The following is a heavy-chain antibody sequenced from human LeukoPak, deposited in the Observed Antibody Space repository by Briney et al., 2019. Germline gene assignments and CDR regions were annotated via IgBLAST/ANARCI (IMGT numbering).Heavy chain of an antibody. CDR3: ARDRYGGIIDS. Sequence: PSETLSLTCTVSGGSINTYFWTWIRQPAGKGLQWIGRIYPSGSTNYSPSLKSRLTMPVDTSNNQFSLKLSSVTAADTAVYYCARDRYGGIIDSWGQGTLVSVSS. D-gene: IGHD1-1*01. J-gene: IGHJ4*02. V-gene: IGHV4-4*07. CDR2: IYPSGST. CDR1: GGSINTYF.